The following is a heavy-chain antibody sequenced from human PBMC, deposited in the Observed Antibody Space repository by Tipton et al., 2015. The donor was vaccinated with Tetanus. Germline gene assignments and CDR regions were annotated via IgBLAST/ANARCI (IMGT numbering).Heavy chain of an antibody. J-gene: IGHJ1*01. Sequence: TLSLTCAVYGGSLSRYYWTWIRQPPGKGLEWIGEVDDSGSTNYSPSLKSRVTISVDTSKNQFSLQLRSVTAADTAVYYCARQDTLNYYYVGYFHDWGQGTLVTVSS. CDR2: VDDSGST. CDR1: GGSLSRYY. V-gene: IGHV4-34*01. D-gene: IGHD3-22*01. CDR3: ARQDTLNYYYVGYFHD.